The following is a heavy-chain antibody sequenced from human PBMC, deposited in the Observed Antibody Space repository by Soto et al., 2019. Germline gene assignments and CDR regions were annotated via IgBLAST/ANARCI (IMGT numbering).Heavy chain of an antibody. Sequence: EVQMLQSGGGLVQPGGSLRLSCAVSGLPFNNYVMSWVRQAPGKGLEWVSSISESGGSANYADSIKGRFIISRDNSKNTLYLQMSSMRAEDTAIYYCAKGGTTTRRTPTRGLDPWGQGTLVIVSS. CDR3: AKGGTTTRRTPTRGLDP. D-gene: IGHD3-16*01. CDR2: ISESGGSA. CDR1: GLPFNNYV. J-gene: IGHJ5*02. V-gene: IGHV3-23*01.